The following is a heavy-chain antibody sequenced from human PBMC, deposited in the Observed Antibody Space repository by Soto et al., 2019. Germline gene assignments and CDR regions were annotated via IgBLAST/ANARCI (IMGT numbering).Heavy chain of an antibody. D-gene: IGHD6-19*01. CDR3: VREGPQAVAGAFDY. CDR2: IRQDGSEK. Sequence: GSLRLSCAASAFTFSSHWMTWVRQAPGKGLEWVANIRQDGSEKYYVDSVKGRFTISRDNAKNSLYLQMNSLRADDTAVYYCVREGPQAVAGAFDYWGQGTLVTVSS. CDR1: AFTFSSHW. V-gene: IGHV3-7*04. J-gene: IGHJ4*02.